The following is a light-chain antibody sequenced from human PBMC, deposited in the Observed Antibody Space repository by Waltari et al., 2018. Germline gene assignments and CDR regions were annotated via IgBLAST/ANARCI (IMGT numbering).Light chain of an antibody. CDR3: HSRDASGVAGS. CDR2: DKN. V-gene: IGLV3-19*01. Sequence: SSELTQDPAVSVAMGQTVRITCQGDSLRSYYARWYQQRPGQAPILVIYDKNNRPSGVPDRLSGSSSHNTGSLTITGAQAEDEASYYCHSRDASGVAGSFGGGTKLTVL. J-gene: IGLJ2*01. CDR1: SLRSYY.